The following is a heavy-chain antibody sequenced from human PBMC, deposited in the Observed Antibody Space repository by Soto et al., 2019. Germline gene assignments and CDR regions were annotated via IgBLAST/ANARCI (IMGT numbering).Heavy chain of an antibody. D-gene: IGHD3-10*01. CDR2: IWYDGSNK. V-gene: IGHV3-33*01. J-gene: IGHJ4*02. CDR3: ARDRGTRQGFDY. Sequence: QVQLVESGGGVVQPGRSLRLSCAASGFTFSSYGMHWVRQAPGKGLEWVAVIWYDGSNKYYADSVKGRFTISRDNSKNTLYLQMNSLRAEDTAVYYCARDRGTRQGFDYWGQGTLVTVSS. CDR1: GFTFSSYG.